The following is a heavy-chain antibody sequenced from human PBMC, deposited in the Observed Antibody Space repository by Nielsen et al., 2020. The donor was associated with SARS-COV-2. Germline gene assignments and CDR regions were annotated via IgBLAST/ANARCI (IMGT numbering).Heavy chain of an antibody. V-gene: IGHV1-3*01. Sequence: GESLKISCAASGYTFTSYAMHWVRQAPGQRLEWMGWINAGNGNTKYSQKFQGRVTITRDTSASTAYMELSSLRSEDTAVYYCAVLPREAGTEGSTDYWGQGTLVTVSS. D-gene: IGHD6-19*01. J-gene: IGHJ4*02. CDR2: INAGNGNT. CDR3: AVLPREAGTEGSTDY. CDR1: GYTFTSYA.